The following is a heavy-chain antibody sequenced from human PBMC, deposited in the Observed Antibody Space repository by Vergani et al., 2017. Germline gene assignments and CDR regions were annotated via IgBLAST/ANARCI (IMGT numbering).Heavy chain of an antibody. V-gene: IGHV3-33*01. Sequence: QVQLVESGGGVVQPGRSLRLSCAASGFSFSSFGFHWVRQAPGKGLEWVACIWYDGSNKRYVESVKGRFTISRDNSKNTVYLQMNSLRADDTAVYYCARDFRVGATILDSWGQGSLVTVTS. CDR1: GFSFSSFG. J-gene: IGHJ4*02. D-gene: IGHD3-10*01. CDR3: ARDFRVGATILDS. CDR2: IWYDGSNK.